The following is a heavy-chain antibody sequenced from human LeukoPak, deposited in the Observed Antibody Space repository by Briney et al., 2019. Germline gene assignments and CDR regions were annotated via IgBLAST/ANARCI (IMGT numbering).Heavy chain of an antibody. D-gene: IGHD5-18*01. CDR2: ISSISSYI. Sequence: GGSLRLSCAASRFTFSSYSMNWVRQAPGKGRGWVSSISSISSYIYYADSVKGRFTISRDNAKNSLYLQMNSLRAEDTAVYYCARDLSGVTGYTYGRGIDYWGQGTLVTVSS. CDR1: RFTFSSYS. J-gene: IGHJ4*02. V-gene: IGHV3-21*01. CDR3: ARDLSGVTGYTYGRGIDY.